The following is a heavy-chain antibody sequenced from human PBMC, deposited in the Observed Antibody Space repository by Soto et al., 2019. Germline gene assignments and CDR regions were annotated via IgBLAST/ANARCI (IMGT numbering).Heavy chain of an antibody. CDR1: GGSISSSSYY. V-gene: IGHV4-39*01. D-gene: IGHD3-9*01. J-gene: IGHJ4*02. Sequence: SETLSLTCTVSGGSISSSSYYWGWIRQPPGKGLEWIGSIYYSGSTYYNPSLKSRVTISVDTSKNQFSLKLSSVTAADTAVYYCARRDYDILTANIYFDYWGQGTLVTVSS. CDR2: IYYSGST. CDR3: ARRDYDILTANIYFDY.